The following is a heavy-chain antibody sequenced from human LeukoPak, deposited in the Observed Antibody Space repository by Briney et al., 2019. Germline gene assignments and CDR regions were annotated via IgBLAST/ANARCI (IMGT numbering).Heavy chain of an antibody. J-gene: IGHJ3*02. CDR2: INPNSGGT. CDR1: GYTFTGYY. D-gene: IGHD7-27*01. Sequence: ASVKVSCKASGYTFTGYYMHWVRQAPGQGLEWMGWINPNSGGTNYAQKFQGRVTMTRDTSISTAYMELSRLRSDDTAVYYCARVSVPLGAFDIWGQGTMLTVSS. V-gene: IGHV1-2*02. CDR3: ARVSVPLGAFDI.